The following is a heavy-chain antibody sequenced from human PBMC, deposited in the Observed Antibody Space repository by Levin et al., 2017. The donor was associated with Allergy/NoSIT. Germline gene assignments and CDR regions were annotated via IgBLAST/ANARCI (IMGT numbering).Heavy chain of an antibody. CDR3: ARCVGESMDV. D-gene: IGHD3-10*01. V-gene: IGHV4-31*03. CDR1: GGSIGSGGYY. Sequence: SETLSLTCTVSGGSIGSGGYYWSWIRQHPGKGLEWIGYISYSGNPYYNPSLNSGVTISVDTSKNQFSLKLSSVTAADTAVYYCARCVGESMDVWGKGTTVTVSS. CDR2: ISYSGNP. J-gene: IGHJ6*03.